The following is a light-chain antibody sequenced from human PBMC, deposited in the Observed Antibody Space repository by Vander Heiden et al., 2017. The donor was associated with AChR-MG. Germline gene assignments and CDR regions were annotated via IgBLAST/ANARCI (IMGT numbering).Light chain of an antibody. Sequence: DIVMTQSPLSLPVTPGEPASISCRSSQSLLHSNGYNYLDWYLHKPGQSPQLLIYCASKRASGVPDRFSGSGSGTDFTLISSIVEPEDVGVYYFLQKLPTLTFGGGTKVEIK. CDR2: CAS. CDR1: QSLLHSNGYNY. J-gene: IGKJ4*01. CDR3: LQKLPTLT. V-gene: IGKV2-28*01.